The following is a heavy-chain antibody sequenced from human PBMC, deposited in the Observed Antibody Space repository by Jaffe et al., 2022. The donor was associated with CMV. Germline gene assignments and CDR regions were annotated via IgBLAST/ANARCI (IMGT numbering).Heavy chain of an antibody. V-gene: IGHV3-48*03. CDR2: ISTHGSTI. Sequence: EVQLVESGGGLVQPGGSLRLSCAVSGFTFNDYEMNWVRQAPGKGLEWLSYISTHGSTIYYADSAKGRFTISRNNPKNTLYLQMNSLRVDDTAIYYCARQDRREVVAGQNLDFWGQGILVTVSS. CDR3: ARQDRREVVAGQNLDF. CDR1: GFTFNDYE. J-gene: IGHJ4*02. D-gene: IGHD2-15*01.